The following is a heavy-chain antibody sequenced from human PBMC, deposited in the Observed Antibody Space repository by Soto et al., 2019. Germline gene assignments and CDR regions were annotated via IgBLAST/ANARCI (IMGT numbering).Heavy chain of an antibody. CDR3: ARAEGYDGSYAFDS. J-gene: IGHJ3*02. CDR1: GGSFSGYY. V-gene: IGHV4-34*01. D-gene: IGHD5-12*01. Sequence: SETLSLTCAVYGGSFSGYYWSWIRQPPGKGLEWIGEINHSGSTNYNPSLKSRVTISVDTSKNQFSLKLSSVTAADTAVYYCARAEGYDGSYAFDSWGQGTRVTVSS. CDR2: INHSGST.